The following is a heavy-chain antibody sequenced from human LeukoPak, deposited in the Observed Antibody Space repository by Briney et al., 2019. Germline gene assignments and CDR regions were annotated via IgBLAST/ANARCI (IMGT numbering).Heavy chain of an antibody. CDR3: ARVRYYYYYMDV. J-gene: IGHJ6*03. CDR1: GFTVSSNY. V-gene: IGHV3-53*01. D-gene: IGHD4/OR15-4a*01. CDR2: IYSGGST. Sequence: GGSLRLSCAASGFTVSSNYMSWVRQAPGKGLEWVSVIYSGGSTYYADSVKGRFTISRDNSKNTLYLQMNSLRAEDTAVYYCARVRYYYYYMDVWGKGTTVTISS.